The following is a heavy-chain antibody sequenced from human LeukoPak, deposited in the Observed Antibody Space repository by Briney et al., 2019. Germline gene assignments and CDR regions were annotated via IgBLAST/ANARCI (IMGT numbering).Heavy chain of an antibody. CDR1: PYTFTSYV. Sequence: ASVKVSCKASPYTFTSYVISWVRQAPGHGLEWMGWISAYNGNTNYAQKLQGRVTMTTDTSTSTAYMELRSLRSDDTAVYYCSRFRGAPAIPGYWGQGTLVTVSS. D-gene: IGHD2-21*01. CDR2: ISAYNGNT. CDR3: SRFRGAPAIPGY. J-gene: IGHJ4*02. V-gene: IGHV1-18*01.